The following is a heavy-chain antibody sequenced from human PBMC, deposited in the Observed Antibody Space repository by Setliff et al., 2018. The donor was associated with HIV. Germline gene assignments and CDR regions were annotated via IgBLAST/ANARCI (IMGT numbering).Heavy chain of an antibody. V-gene: IGHV1-18*01. D-gene: IGHD6-19*01. J-gene: IGHJ2*01. CDR1: GYTFTNYG. Sequence: EASVKVSCKASGYTFTNYGISWVRQAPGQGLEWMGWISAYNGNTNYAQKLQGRVTMTTDTSTSTAYMELRSLRSDDTAVYYCARYGSGWPLWYFDLWGRGTLVTVSS. CDR3: ARYGSGWPLWYFDL. CDR2: ISAYNGNT.